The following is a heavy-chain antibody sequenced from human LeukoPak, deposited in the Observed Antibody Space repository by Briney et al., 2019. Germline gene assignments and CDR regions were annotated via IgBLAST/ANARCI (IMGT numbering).Heavy chain of an antibody. CDR3: ARENYQGAFDI. D-gene: IGHD1-7*01. CDR2: IYHSGST. V-gene: IGHV4-38-2*01. CDR1: NNFIRNGYY. J-gene: IGHJ3*02. Sequence: PSETLSLTCAVSNNFIRNGYYWGWIRQPPGKGLEWIGSIYHSGSTYYNPSLKSRLTISLDTSKSHFSLNLSPVTAADTAVYYCARENYQGAFDIWGQGTMVTVSS.